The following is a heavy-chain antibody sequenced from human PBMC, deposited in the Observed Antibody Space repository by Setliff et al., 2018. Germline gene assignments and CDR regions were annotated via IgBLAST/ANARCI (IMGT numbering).Heavy chain of an antibody. V-gene: IGHV3-23*01. CDR1: GFTFSSYA. CDR3: TRDQDYYGMDV. CDR2: ISGSGGST. J-gene: IGHJ6*02. Sequence: PGGSLRLSCAASGFTFSSYAMSWVRQAPGKGLEWVSGISGSGGSTYYADSVKGRFTISRDNTKNSLYLQMNSLRGEDTAVYHCTRDQDYYGMDVWGQGTTVTVS.